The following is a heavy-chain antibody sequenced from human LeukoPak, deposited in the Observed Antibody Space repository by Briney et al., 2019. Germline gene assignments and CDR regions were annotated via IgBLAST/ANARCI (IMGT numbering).Heavy chain of an antibody. CDR3: AREVAAGSYRGFDY. Sequence: SGTLSLTCAVSGGSISTDNWWHWIRQSPGKGLEWIAEIYHNGDVHYNPSLKSRVTMSVDTSKNQFSLKVNSVTAADTATYFCAREVAAGSYRGFDYWGHGTLVTVSS. J-gene: IGHJ4*01. V-gene: IGHV4-4*02. CDR1: GGSISTDNW. CDR2: IYHNGDV. D-gene: IGHD6-19*01.